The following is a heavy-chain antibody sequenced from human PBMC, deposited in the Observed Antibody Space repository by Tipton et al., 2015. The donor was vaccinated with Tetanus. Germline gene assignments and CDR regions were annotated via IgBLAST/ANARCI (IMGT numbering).Heavy chain of an antibody. CDR3: ARDGSYGGTLISDY. V-gene: IGHV3-23*01. CDR1: GFTFSSYA. Sequence: SLRLSCVASGFTFSSYAMSWVRQAPGKGLEWVSAISGPGDTTTYYTDSVKGRFTISRDNSKKTVYLQMDSLRAEDTAVYYCARDGSYGGTLISDYWGQGTQVTVSS. CDR2: ISGPGDTTT. D-gene: IGHD4-23*01. J-gene: IGHJ4*02.